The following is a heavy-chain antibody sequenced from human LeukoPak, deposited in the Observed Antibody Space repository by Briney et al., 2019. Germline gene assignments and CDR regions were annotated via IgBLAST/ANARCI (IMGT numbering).Heavy chain of an antibody. V-gene: IGHV1-46*01. CDR3: ARETPESFRFDY. CDR2: IRPSSGRA. Sequence: ASVKISCKASGYTFTSYYIHWVRQAPGQGLEWMGIIRPSSGRASYPQNFQGRVTMTMDMSASTVHMELSSLTSEDTAMYYCARETPESFRFDYWGQGAPVTVSS. D-gene: IGHD3-16*02. J-gene: IGHJ4*02. CDR1: GYTFTSYY.